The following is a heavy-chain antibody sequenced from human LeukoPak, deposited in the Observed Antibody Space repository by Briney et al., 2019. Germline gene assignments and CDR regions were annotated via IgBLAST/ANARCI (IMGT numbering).Heavy chain of an antibody. CDR3: TREYSSGWPFDY. V-gene: IGHV3-73*01. D-gene: IGHD6-19*01. CDR2: IRSKADSYAT. CDR1: GFTFSDSA. Sequence: VGSLRLSCAASGFTFSDSAIHWVRQASGKGLEWVGRIRSKADSYATTYGASVKGRFTISRDDSQNTAYLHMNSLKTEDTAVYYCTREYSSGWPFDYWGQGTLVTVSS. J-gene: IGHJ4*02.